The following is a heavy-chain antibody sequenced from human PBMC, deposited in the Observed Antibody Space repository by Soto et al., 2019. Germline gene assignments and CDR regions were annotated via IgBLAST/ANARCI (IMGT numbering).Heavy chain of an antibody. Sequence: PGESVKISCKGSGSSFTSYWLRCVRQMPRKGLEWMGRIDPSASYTNYSPSSRGHVTISADKSISTAYLQWSSLRASDTAMYYCARLGRVGTTRDACDIWSQGTMVPVSS. CDR2: IDPSASYT. V-gene: IGHV5-10-1*01. J-gene: IGHJ3*02. CDR3: ARLGRVGTTRDACDI. CDR1: GSSFTSYW. D-gene: IGHD1-1*01.